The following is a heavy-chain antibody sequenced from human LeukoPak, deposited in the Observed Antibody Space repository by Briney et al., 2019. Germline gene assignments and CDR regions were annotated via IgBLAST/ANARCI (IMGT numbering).Heavy chain of an antibody. CDR2: IKQDGSEN. CDR3: AREGTHSSSWYEGPDY. J-gene: IGHJ4*02. CDR1: GFTFSSYW. D-gene: IGHD6-13*01. V-gene: IGHV3-7*01. Sequence: GGSLRLSCAASGFTFSSYWMSWVRQAPGKGLEWVANIKQDGSENYYVDSVKGRFTISRDNAKNSLYRQMNSLRAEDTAVYYCAREGTHSSSWYEGPDYWGQGTLVTVSS.